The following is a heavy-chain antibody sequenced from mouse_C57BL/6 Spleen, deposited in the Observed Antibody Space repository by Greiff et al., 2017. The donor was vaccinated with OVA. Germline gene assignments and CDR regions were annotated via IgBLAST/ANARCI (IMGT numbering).Heavy chain of an antibody. D-gene: IGHD2-3*01. Sequence: VQLQESGAELVRPGASVTLSCKASGYTFTDYEMHWVKQTPVHGLEWIGAIDPETGGTAYNQKFKGKAILTADKSSSTAYMELRSLTSEYSAVYYCTRGGDGYSFAYWGQGTLVTVSA. V-gene: IGHV1-15*01. J-gene: IGHJ3*01. CDR2: IDPETGGT. CDR3: TRGGDGYSFAY. CDR1: GYTFTDYE.